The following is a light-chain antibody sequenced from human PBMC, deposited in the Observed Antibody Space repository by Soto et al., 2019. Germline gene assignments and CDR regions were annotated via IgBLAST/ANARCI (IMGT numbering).Light chain of an antibody. CDR1: QSVSSSY. J-gene: IGKJ3*01. CDR2: GAS. V-gene: IGKV3-20*01. Sequence: IGLTQSPGAPSFSPRERATLSCRASQSVSSSYLAWYQQKPGQAPRLLIYGASSRATGIPDRFSGSGSGTDFTLTISRLEPEDFAVYYCQQYGSSPITFGPGTKVDIK. CDR3: QQYGSSPIT.